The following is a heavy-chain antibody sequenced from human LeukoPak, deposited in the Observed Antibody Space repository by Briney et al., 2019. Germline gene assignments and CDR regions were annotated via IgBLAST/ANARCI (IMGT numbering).Heavy chain of an antibody. V-gene: IGHV3-48*03. J-gene: IGHJ4*02. CDR3: ARDGASHPSIYYFDY. CDR2: ISSGGGGI. Sequence: GGSLRLSCAASGFTFSSYEMNWVRQAPGRGLEWVSYISSGGGGIFYADSVKGRFTISRDNAKNSLHLQMNSLRAEDTAVYYCARDGASHPSIYYFDYWGQGTLVTVSS. D-gene: IGHD4-17*01. CDR1: GFTFSSYE.